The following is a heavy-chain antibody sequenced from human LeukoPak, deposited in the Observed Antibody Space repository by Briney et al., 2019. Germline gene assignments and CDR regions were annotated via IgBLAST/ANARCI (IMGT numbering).Heavy chain of an antibody. J-gene: IGHJ3*02. D-gene: IGHD7-27*01. CDR3: ASGTMKGANWGSSIARRGAFDI. CDR1: GGTFSSYA. V-gene: IGHV1-69*13. Sequence: SVKVPCKASGGTFSSYAISWVRQAPGQGLEWMGGIIPIFGTANYAQKFQGRVTITADESTSTAYMELSSLRSEDTAVYYCASGTMKGANWGSSIARRGAFDIWGQGTMVTVSS. CDR2: IIPIFGTA.